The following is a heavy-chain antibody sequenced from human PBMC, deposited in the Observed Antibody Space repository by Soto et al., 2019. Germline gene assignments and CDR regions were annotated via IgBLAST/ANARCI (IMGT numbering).Heavy chain of an antibody. CDR2: INPNGGST. J-gene: IGHJ4*02. CDR3: SRGLGSGDF. Sequence: QVQLVQSGAEVKGPGASVKVSCKTSGYTFTNFYIHWVRQAPGQGLEWMAIINPNGGSTNYAQRFQGRVILTSDTPTNTVYMELSNLRSDDTAAYYCSRGLGSGDFWGQGTLVTVSS. CDR1: GYTFTNFY. V-gene: IGHV1-46*03. D-gene: IGHD3-3*01.